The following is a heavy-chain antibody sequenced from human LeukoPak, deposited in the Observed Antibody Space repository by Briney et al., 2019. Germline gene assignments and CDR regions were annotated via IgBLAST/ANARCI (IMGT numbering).Heavy chain of an antibody. Sequence: SETLSLTWAVYGGSFSGYYWSWIRQPPGKGLEWIGEINHSGSTNYNPSLKSRVTISVDTSKNQFSLKLSSVTAADTAVYYCARGAWSGYYIKRNWFDPWGQGTLVTVSS. CDR3: ARGAWSGYYIKRNWFDP. CDR2: INHSGST. CDR1: GGSFSGYY. D-gene: IGHD3-3*01. J-gene: IGHJ5*02. V-gene: IGHV4-34*01.